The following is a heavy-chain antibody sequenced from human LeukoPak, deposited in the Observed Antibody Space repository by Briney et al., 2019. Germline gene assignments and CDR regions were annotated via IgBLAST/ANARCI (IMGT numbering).Heavy chain of an antibody. Sequence: PSQTLSLTCTVSGGSISSGGYYWSWIRQHPGKGLEWIGYIYYSGSTYYNPSLKSRVTISVDTSKNQFSLKLSSVTAADTAVYYCARAFNYYDNSGYPPADAFDIWGQGTMVTVSS. CDR3: ARAFNYYDNSGYPPADAFDI. CDR1: GGSISSGGYY. D-gene: IGHD3-22*01. J-gene: IGHJ3*02. V-gene: IGHV4-31*03. CDR2: IYYSGST.